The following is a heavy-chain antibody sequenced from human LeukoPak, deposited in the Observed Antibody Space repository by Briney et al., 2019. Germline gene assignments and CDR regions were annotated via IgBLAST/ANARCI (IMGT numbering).Heavy chain of an antibody. CDR2: ISAYNGNT. CDR3: ARAPLGPLYCGGDCYPDY. CDR1: GYTFTSYG. D-gene: IGHD2-21*02. V-gene: IGHV1-18*01. J-gene: IGHJ4*02. Sequence: ASVKVSCKASGYTFTSYGISWVRQAPGQGLEWMGWISAYNGNTNYAQKLQGRVTMTTDTSTSTAYMELRSLRSDDTAVYYCARAPLGPLYCGGDCYPDYWGQGTLVTVSS.